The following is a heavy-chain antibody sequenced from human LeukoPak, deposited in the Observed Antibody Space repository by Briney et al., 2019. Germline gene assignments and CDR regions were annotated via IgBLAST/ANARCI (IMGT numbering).Heavy chain of an antibody. D-gene: IGHD3-9*01. CDR1: GGSFSDYF. V-gene: IGHV4-34*01. CDR2: VHPSGGT. Sequence: PTETVNLTCAVYGGSFSDYFWSWIRQPPGKGLEWIGEVHPSGGTNYKSSLKSRLTMSVDTSKNQFSLSLSSVNAADTAVYFCASSSYDLLTGLGLAHDFWGQGTLVIVS. CDR3: ASSSYDLLTGLGLAHDF. J-gene: IGHJ4*02.